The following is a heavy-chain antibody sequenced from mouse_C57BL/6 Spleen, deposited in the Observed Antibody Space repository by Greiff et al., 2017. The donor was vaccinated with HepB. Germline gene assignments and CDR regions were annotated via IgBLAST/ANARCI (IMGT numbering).Heavy chain of an antibody. D-gene: IGHD1-1*01. J-gene: IGHJ3*01. CDR1: GFTFSDYG. CDR3: ATGSYGSWFAY. V-gene: IGHV5-17*01. CDR2: ISSGSSTI. Sequence: EVNLVESGGGLVKPGGSLKLSCAASGFTFSDYGMHWVRQAPEKGLEWVAYISSGSSTIYYADTVKGRFTISRDNAKNTLFLQMTSLRSEDTAMYYCATGSYGSWFAYWGQGTLVTVSA.